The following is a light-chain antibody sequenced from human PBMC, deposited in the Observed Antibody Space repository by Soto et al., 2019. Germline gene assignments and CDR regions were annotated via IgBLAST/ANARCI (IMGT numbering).Light chain of an antibody. V-gene: IGKV3-20*01. CDR3: QQYGTSPYT. J-gene: IGKJ2*01. Sequence: EIVLTQSPGTLSLSPGERATLSCGASQRLTSNSLAWYQQKPGQAPRLLVYGASIRATGIPDRFSGSGSGTDFTLTISRLEPKDFAVYYCQQYGTSPYTFGQGTKLEIK. CDR2: GAS. CDR1: QRLTSNS.